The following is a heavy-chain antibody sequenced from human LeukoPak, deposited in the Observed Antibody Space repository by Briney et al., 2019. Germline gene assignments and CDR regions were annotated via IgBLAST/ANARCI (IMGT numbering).Heavy chain of an antibody. J-gene: IGHJ4*02. CDR3: ATESGTYSGTCFDY. CDR2: ISSTSNTM. D-gene: IGHD1-26*01. CDR1: GFTFSSYN. V-gene: IGHV3-48*01. Sequence: PGGSLRLSCAASGFTFSSYNMNWVRHAPGKGPEWISYISSTSNTMYYADSVKGRFTISRDNAKNSLYLQMNSLRAEDTAVYYCATESGTYSGTCFDYWGQGTLVTVSS.